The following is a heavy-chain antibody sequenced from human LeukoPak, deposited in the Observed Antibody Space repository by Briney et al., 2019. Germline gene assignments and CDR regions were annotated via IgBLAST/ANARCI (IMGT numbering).Heavy chain of an antibody. CDR1: GGSFGGYY. D-gene: IGHD5/OR15-5a*01. CDR2: INHSGNT. V-gene: IGHV4-34*01. J-gene: IGHJ4*02. Sequence: SETLSLTCAVYGGSFGGYYWSWIRQPPGKGLEWIGEINHSGNTNYNPSLKSRVTISADTSKNQFSLRLSSVTAADTALYFCARRTGLHSLDHWGQGTLVTVSS. CDR3: ARRTGLHSLDH.